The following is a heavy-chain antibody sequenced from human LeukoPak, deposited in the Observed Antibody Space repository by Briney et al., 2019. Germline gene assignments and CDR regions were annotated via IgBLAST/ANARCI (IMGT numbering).Heavy chain of an antibody. CDR1: GYTFTGYY. J-gene: IGHJ5*02. V-gene: IGHV1-2*02. Sequence: ASVKVSCKASGYTFTGYYMHWVRQAPGQGLELMGWINPNSGGTNYAQKFQGRVTVTRDTSIRTAYMELSRLRSDDTAVYYCASRYGSGSYHLWGQGTLVTVSS. CDR2: INPNSGGT. D-gene: IGHD3-10*01. CDR3: ASRYGSGSYHL.